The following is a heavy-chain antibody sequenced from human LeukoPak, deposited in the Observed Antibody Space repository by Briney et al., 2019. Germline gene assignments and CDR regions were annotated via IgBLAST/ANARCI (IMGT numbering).Heavy chain of an antibody. J-gene: IGHJ1*01. CDR3: TTDLPL. CDR1: GFTFNTAW. Sequence: GESLQISCATSGFTFNTAWMAWVRQAPGKGLEWVGRIKSETDGGTTYYAAPVKGRFTISRDASKNTLYLQMNSLKIEDTAVYFCTTDLPLWGQGTLVTVSS. V-gene: IGHV3-15*01. CDR2: IKSETDGGTT.